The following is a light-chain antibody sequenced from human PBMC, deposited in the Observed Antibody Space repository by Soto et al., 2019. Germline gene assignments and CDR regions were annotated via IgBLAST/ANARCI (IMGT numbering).Light chain of an antibody. CDR2: DTS. CDR1: TGAVTSGHY. Sequence: QAVVTQEPSLTVSPGGTVTLTCGSSTGAVTSGHYPYWFQQKPGQAPRTLIYDTSNKHSWTPARFSGSLLGGKAALTLSGAQPEDEADYYCLLSYSGARFWVFGGGTKLTVL. V-gene: IGLV7-46*01. J-gene: IGLJ3*02. CDR3: LLSYSGARFWV.